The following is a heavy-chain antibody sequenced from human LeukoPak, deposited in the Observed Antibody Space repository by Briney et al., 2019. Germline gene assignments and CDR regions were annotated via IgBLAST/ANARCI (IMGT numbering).Heavy chain of an antibody. D-gene: IGHD3-22*01. CDR2: IYYSGST. Sequence: PSETLSLTCTVSGGSISSCYWSWIRQPPGKGQEWIGYIYYSGSTNYNPSLTSRVTISVDTSKNQFSLKLSSVTAADTAVYYCARGGNYYDSSPLDYWGEGTLVTVS. CDR3: ARGGNYYDSSPLDY. CDR1: GGSISSCY. J-gene: IGHJ4*02. V-gene: IGHV4-59*01.